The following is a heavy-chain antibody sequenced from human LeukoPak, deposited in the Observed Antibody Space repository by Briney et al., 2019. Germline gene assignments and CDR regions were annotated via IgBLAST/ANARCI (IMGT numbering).Heavy chain of an antibody. D-gene: IGHD6-19*01. V-gene: IGHV3-30*02. J-gene: IGHJ5*02. CDR2: IQYDGSIK. Sequence: GGSLRLSCAASAFTFNTYGMHWVRQAPGKGLEWVAFIQYDGSIKYYGDSVKGRFTISRDNSKNTLYLQMNSLRGDDTAVYYCAKDSGSGWYEAHFDPWGQGTLVTVSS. CDR3: AKDSGSGWYEAHFDP. CDR1: AFTFNTYG.